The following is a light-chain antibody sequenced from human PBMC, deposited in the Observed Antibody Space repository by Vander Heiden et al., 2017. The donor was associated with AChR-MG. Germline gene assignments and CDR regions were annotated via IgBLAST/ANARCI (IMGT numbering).Light chain of an antibody. Sequence: DIQMTQSPSSLSASVGDRVTITCRASETINSYLNWYQQKPEKAPKVLIYAASSLQSGVPSRFSGRGSGTQFTLTISSLQPEDIGTYYCQQGFSTPWTFGPGTKVEMK. V-gene: IGKV1-39*01. CDR1: ETINSY. CDR3: QQGFSTPWT. CDR2: AAS. J-gene: IGKJ1*01.